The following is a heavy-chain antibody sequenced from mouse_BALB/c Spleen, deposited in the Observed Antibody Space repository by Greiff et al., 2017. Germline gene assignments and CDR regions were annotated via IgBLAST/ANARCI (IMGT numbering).Heavy chain of an antibody. V-gene: IGHV5-12-1*01. CDR1: GFAFSSYD. J-gene: IGHJ2*01. D-gene: IGHD2-10*02. CDR3: ARHEAYGNYDY. CDR2: ISSGGGST. Sequence: DVKLVESGGGLVKPGGSLKLSCAASGFAFSSYDMSWVRQTPEKRLEWVAYISSGGGSTYYPDTVKGRFTISRDNAKNTLYLQMSSLTSEDTAMYYCARHEAYGNYDYWGQGTTLTVSS.